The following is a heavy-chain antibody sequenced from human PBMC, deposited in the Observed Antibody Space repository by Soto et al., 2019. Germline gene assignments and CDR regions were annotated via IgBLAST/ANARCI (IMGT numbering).Heavy chain of an antibody. V-gene: IGHV4-39*01. CDR3: ARHAPRLIKFGGVNQH. CDR2: IYYTGST. D-gene: IGHD3-16*01. Sequence: SETLSLTCTVSGASISFSSYYWGWIRQPPGKGLEWIGSIYYTGSTYYSPSLESRVTISVDTSKNHYSLNLSSVTAADTAVYYCARHAPRLIKFGGVNQHWGKGALVPVSS. J-gene: IGHJ4*02. CDR1: GASISFSSYY.